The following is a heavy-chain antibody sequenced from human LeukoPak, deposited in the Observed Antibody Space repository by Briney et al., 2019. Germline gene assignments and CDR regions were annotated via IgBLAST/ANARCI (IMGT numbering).Heavy chain of an antibody. D-gene: IGHD6-13*01. CDR1: GYTFTSYD. V-gene: IGHV1-8*01. J-gene: IGHJ6*02. Sequence: EASVKVSCKASGYTFTSYDINWVRQATGQGLEWVGWMNPNSGNTGYAQKFQGRVTMTRNTSISTAYMELSSLRSEDTAVYYCARVGHSSRRAPYYYYGMDVWGQGTTVTVSS. CDR2: MNPNSGNT. CDR3: ARVGHSSRRAPYYYYGMDV.